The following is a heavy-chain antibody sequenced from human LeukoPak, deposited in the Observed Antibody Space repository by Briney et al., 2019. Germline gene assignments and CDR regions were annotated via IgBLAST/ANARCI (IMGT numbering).Heavy chain of an antibody. CDR1: GGSISSYY. J-gene: IGHJ6*03. D-gene: IGHD3-22*01. Sequence: PSETLSLTCTVSGGSISSYYGSWIRQPPGKGLEWIGYIYYSGSTNYNPSLKSRVTISVDTSKNQFSLKLSSVTAADTAVYYCARAPYYYDSSGYYSYYYYYYMDVWGKGTTVTVSS. V-gene: IGHV4-59*01. CDR2: IYYSGST. CDR3: ARAPYYYDSSGYYSYYYYYYMDV.